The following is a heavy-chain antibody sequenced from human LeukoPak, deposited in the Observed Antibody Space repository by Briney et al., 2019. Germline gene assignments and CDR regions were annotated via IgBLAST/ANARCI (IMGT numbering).Heavy chain of an antibody. J-gene: IGHJ4*02. CDR2: IYTSGST. CDR1: GGSSSSGSYY. V-gene: IGHV4-61*02. Sequence: SETLSLTGTVSGGSSSSGSYYWSWIRQPAGKGLEWIGRIYTSGSTNYNPSLKSRVTISVDTSKNQFSLKLSSVTAADTAVYYCAREGHYDYSFDYWGQGTLVTVSS. CDR3: AREGHYDYSFDY. D-gene: IGHD3-16*01.